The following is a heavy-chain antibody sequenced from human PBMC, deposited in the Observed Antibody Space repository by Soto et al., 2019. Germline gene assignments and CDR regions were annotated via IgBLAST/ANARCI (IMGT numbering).Heavy chain of an antibody. V-gene: IGHV1-18*01. CDR2: ISAYNGNT. Sequence: ASVKVSCKASGYTFTSYGISWVRQAPGQGLEWMGWISAYNGNTNYAQKLQGRVTMTTDTSTSTAYMELRSLRSDDTAVYYCARDTNYAIFTGYSMVEFYYYGRDAWGKGNTVTVSS. D-gene: IGHD3-9*01. CDR1: GYTFTSYG. CDR3: ARDTNYAIFTGYSMVEFYYYGRDA. J-gene: IGHJ6*04.